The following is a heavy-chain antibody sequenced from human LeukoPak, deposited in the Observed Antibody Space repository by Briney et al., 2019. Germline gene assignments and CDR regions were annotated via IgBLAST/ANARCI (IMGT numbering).Heavy chain of an antibody. CDR1: GYNFTNYW. J-gene: IGHJ3*01. Sequence: GESLKISCKGSGYNFTNYWSGWVRQMPGEGLEWMGIIDPGDADTRYSPSFQGHFTISADKSATTAYLQWSSLKASDTALYYCARRKYSSSWYNAFDLWGQGTMVTVSS. CDR2: IDPGDADT. CDR3: ARRKYSSSWYNAFDL. D-gene: IGHD6-13*01. V-gene: IGHV5-51*01.